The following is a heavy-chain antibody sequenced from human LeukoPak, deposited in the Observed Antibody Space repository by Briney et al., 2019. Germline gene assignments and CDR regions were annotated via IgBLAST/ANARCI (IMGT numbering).Heavy chain of an antibody. Sequence: GSLRLSCVDFGFTFNKYWMSWVRQAPGKGLEWVSAITDSGSSTYYADSVKGRFTISRDNSKNTLYLQMNSLRAEDTAVYYCAKAPRGYQWFVDCWGQGMLVTVST. CDR2: ITDSGSST. D-gene: IGHD6-19*01. CDR1: GFTFNKYW. CDR3: AKAPRGYQWFVDC. J-gene: IGHJ4*02. V-gene: IGHV3-23*01.